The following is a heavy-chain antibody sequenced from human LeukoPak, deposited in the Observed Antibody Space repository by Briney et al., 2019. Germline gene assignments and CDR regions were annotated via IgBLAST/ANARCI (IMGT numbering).Heavy chain of an antibody. CDR3: ARDHKNELEDIVVVPAAADY. D-gene: IGHD2-2*01. J-gene: IGHJ4*02. CDR2: ISSSSSTI. CDR1: GFTFSSYS. V-gene: IGHV3-48*01. Sequence: GSLRLSCAASGFTFSSYSMNWVRQAPGKGLEWVSYISSSSSTIYYADSVKGRFTISRDNAKNSLYLQMNSLRAEDTAVYYCARDHKNELEDIVVVPAAADYWGQGTLVTVSS.